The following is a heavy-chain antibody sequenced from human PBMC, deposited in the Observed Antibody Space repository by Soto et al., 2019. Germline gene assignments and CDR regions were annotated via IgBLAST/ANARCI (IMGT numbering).Heavy chain of an antibody. J-gene: IGHJ3*02. CDR3: TRDPLIAVAAYDAFDI. Sequence: GGSLRLSCAASGFTFSSYGMHWVRQAPGKGLEWVAVIWYDGSNKYYADSVKGRYTISRDDSRNTVYLQMNSLGAEDTAVYYCTRDPLIAVAAYDAFDIWGQGTSVTVSS. CDR2: IWYDGSNK. D-gene: IGHD6-19*01. CDR1: GFTFSSYG. V-gene: IGHV3-33*01.